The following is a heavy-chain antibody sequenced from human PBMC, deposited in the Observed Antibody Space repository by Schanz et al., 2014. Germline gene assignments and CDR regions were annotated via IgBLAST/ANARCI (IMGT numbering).Heavy chain of an antibody. Sequence: QVQLVESGGGVVQPGGSLRLSCAASGFTFSSYGMHWVRQAPGKGLEWVAFIRYDGSNKYYADSVKGRFTISRDKSKNTLSLQMNSLRPEDTAMYFCARVGRDYISSSVLDSLHYWGQGSLVTVS. CDR2: IRYDGSNK. J-gene: IGHJ4*02. CDR1: GFTFSSYG. D-gene: IGHD6-6*01. CDR3: ARVGRDYISSSVLDSLHY. V-gene: IGHV3-30*02.